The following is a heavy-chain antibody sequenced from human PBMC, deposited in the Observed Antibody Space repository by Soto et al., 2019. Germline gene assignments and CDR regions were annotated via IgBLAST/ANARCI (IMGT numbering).Heavy chain of an antibody. V-gene: IGHV1-69*13. Sequence: ASVKVSCKASGGTFSSYAISWVRQAPGQGLEWMGGIIPIFGTANYAQKFQGRVTITADESTSTAYMELSSLRSEDTAVYYCATSVYYDSSGYQDYWGQGTLVTVSS. CDR3: ATSVYYDSSGYQDY. D-gene: IGHD3-22*01. J-gene: IGHJ4*02. CDR2: IIPIFGTA. CDR1: GGTFSSYA.